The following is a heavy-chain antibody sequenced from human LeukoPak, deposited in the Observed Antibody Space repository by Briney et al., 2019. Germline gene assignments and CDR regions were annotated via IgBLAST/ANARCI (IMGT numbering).Heavy chain of an antibody. CDR2: IYSGGST. CDR1: GFTVSSNY. J-gene: IGHJ4*02. V-gene: IGHV3-53*01. D-gene: IGHD6-6*01. Sequence: GGSLXLSCAASGFTVSSNYMSWVRQAPGKGLEWVSVIYSGGSTYYADSVKGRFTISRDNSKNTLYLQMNSLRAEDTAVYYCARARMYTSSSGGFDYWGQGTLVTVSS. CDR3: ARARMYTSSSGGFDY.